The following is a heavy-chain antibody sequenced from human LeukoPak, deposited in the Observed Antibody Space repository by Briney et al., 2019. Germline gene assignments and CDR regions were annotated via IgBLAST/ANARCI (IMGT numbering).Heavy chain of an antibody. Sequence: PSETLSLTCSVFGGSISSYYWSWIRQPPGKGLEYIGYIYYSGNTNYNPSLKSRVTISVDMSKNEFSLRLSSVTAADTAVYYCAKMVTSVGWYGMDVWGQGTTVTVSS. CDR2: IYYSGNT. J-gene: IGHJ6*02. V-gene: IGHV4-59*08. CDR3: AKMVTSVGWYGMDV. CDR1: GGSISSYY. D-gene: IGHD2-21*02.